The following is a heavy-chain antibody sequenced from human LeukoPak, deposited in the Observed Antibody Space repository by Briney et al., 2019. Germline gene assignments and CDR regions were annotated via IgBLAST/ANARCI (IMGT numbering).Heavy chain of an antibody. V-gene: IGHV3-74*01. J-gene: IGHJ3*02. CDR1: GFTFSDYW. CDR2: IDLAGVYT. Sequence: PGGSLRLSCAASGFTFSDYWMHCVRQAPGKGLMWVSTIDLAGVYTTYADSVKGRFTISRDNAKDTLYLQMISLRAEDTAVYYCASGNSHAFDIWGQGTMVTVSS. CDR3: ASGNSHAFDI.